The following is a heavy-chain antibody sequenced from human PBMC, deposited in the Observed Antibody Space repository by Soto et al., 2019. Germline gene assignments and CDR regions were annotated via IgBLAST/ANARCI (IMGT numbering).Heavy chain of an antibody. Sequence: GGSLRLSCAASGFTVSSNYMSWVRQAPGKGLEWVSVIYSGGSTYYADSVKGRFTISRDNSKNTLYLQMNSLRAEDTAVYYCARDHNGFDWSLPYYYYYGMDVWGQGTPVTVSS. CDR1: GFTVSSNY. J-gene: IGHJ6*02. CDR2: IYSGGST. D-gene: IGHD3-9*01. CDR3: ARDHNGFDWSLPYYYYYGMDV. V-gene: IGHV3-66*01.